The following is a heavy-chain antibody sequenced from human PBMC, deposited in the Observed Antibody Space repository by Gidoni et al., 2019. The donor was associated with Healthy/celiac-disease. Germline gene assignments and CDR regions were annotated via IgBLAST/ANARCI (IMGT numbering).Heavy chain of an antibody. CDR3: ARTGSGYSYGLGYYYYYMDV. Sequence: QLQLQESGTGLVKPSETLSLTCTVSGGSISSRSYYWGGNRQPPGKGLELIGSIYYSGSTDYNPSLKILVTISVDTSKNQFSLKLSSVTAADTAVYYCARTGSGYSYGLGYYYYYMDVWGKGTTVTVSS. D-gene: IGHD5-18*01. CDR2: IYYSGST. V-gene: IGHV4-39*01. J-gene: IGHJ6*03. CDR1: GGSISSRSYY.